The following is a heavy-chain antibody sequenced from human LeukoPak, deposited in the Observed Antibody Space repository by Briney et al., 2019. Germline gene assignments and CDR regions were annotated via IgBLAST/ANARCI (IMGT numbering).Heavy chain of an antibody. CDR1: GYTLTELS. V-gene: IGHV1-24*01. CDR3: ATDLRSSNWFDP. D-gene: IGHD6-13*01. Sequence: ASVKVSCKVSGYTLTELSMHWVRQAPGKGLEWMGGFDPEDGETIYAQKFQGRVTMTEDTSTDTAYMELSSLRSEDTAVYYCATDLRSSNWFDPWGQGTLVTVSS. CDR2: FDPEDGET. J-gene: IGHJ5*02.